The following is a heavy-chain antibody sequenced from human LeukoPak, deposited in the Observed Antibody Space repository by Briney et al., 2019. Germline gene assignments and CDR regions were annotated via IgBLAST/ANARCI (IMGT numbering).Heavy chain of an antibody. CDR2: IRYDGSNK. CDR1: GFSFSRYD. Sequence: GGSLRLSCAASGFSFSRYDIHWVRQAPGKGLERVAFIRYDGSNKNYADSVKGRFTISRDNFMSTVYLQMNSLRAEDTAVYYCVKDRQTITIFGVVNTPRANFDYWGQGTLVTVSS. V-gene: IGHV3-30*02. J-gene: IGHJ4*02. D-gene: IGHD3-3*01. CDR3: VKDRQTITIFGVVNTPRANFDY.